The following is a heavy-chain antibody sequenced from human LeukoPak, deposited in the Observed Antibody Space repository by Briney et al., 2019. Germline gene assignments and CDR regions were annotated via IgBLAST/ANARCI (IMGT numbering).Heavy chain of an antibody. CDR1: GXTFSNYE. CDR2: ISHSGSDT. CDR3: AKNGYYSFDY. J-gene: IGHJ4*02. V-gene: IGHV3-48*03. Sequence: PGGSLRLSCAASGXTFSNYEMNWVRQAPGKGLEWVSYISHSGSDTYYADSVKGRFTISRDNAKNPLYLQMNSLRAEDTAVYYCAKNGYYSFDYWGQGTLVTVSS. D-gene: IGHD6-13*01.